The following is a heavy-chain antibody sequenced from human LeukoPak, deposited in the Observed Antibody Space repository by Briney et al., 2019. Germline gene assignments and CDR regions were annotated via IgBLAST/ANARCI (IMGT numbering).Heavy chain of an antibody. J-gene: IGHJ5*02. V-gene: IGHV4-34*01. D-gene: IGHD3-10*01. CDR1: GGSFSGYY. CDR3: ARVSGYYGSGSSS. CDR2: INHSGST. Sequence: SETLSLTCAVYGGSFSGYYWSWIRQPPGKGLEWIGEINHSGSTNYNPSLKSRVTISVDTSKNQFSLKLSSVTAADTAVHYCARVSGYYGSGSSSWGQGTLVTVSS.